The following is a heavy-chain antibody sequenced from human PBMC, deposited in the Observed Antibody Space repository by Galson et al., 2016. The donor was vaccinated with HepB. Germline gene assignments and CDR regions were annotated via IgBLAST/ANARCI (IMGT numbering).Heavy chain of an antibody. Sequence: SLRLSCAASGFTFSKYAMHWVRQAPGKGLEYASGINDNGSRKHYGDSVKGRCTISRDDSKNTVYVQMNSLTTEDTAVYYCVKDRAGFYAFDIWGQGTMVTVSS. CDR2: INDNGSRK. CDR1: GFTFSKYA. D-gene: IGHD6-19*01. CDR3: VKDRAGFYAFDI. V-gene: IGHV3-64*05. J-gene: IGHJ3*02.